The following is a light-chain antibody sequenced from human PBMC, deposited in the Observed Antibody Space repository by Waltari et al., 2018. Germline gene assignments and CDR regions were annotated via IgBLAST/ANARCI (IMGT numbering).Light chain of an antibody. Sequence: QSALTQPASVSGSPGQSINISCTGSSSDVGGYNYVSWYQQHPGKAPKLMIFDVSKRPSGVSYRFSGSKSGHTASLSISGLQAEDEADYFCSSYTSSSTLVFGTGTKVTVL. CDR1: SSDVGGYNY. CDR2: DVS. V-gene: IGLV2-14*01. J-gene: IGLJ1*01. CDR3: SSYTSSSTLV.